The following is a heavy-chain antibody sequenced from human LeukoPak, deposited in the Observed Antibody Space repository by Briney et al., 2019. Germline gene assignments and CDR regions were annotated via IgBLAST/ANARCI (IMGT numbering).Heavy chain of an antibody. CDR3: ARDPGDPVFIDYYYGMDV. D-gene: IGHD4-17*01. CDR2: ISSSSSYI. CDR1: GFTFSSYS. V-gene: IGHV3-21*01. J-gene: IGHJ6*04. Sequence: GGSLRLSCAASGFTFSSYSMNWVRQAPGKGLEWVSSISSSSSYIYYADSVQGRFTISRDNAKNSLYLQMNSLRAEDTAVYYCARDPGDPVFIDYYYGMDVWGKGTTVTVSS.